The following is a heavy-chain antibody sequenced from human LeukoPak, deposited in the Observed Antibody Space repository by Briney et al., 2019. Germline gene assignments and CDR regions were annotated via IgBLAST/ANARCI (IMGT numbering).Heavy chain of an antibody. CDR3: ARESHSDTVKHRYYYYYYMDV. J-gene: IGHJ6*03. CDR2: VFYSGST. D-gene: IGHD4-11*01. CDR1: GGSISSRSYH. V-gene: IGHV4-39*07. Sequence: SETLSLTCTVSGGSISSRSYHWGWIRQPPGKGLEWIGSVFYSGSTYYNPSLKSRVTISVDTSKNQFSLKLSSVTAADTAVYYCARESHSDTVKHRYYYYYYMDVWGKGTTVTVSS.